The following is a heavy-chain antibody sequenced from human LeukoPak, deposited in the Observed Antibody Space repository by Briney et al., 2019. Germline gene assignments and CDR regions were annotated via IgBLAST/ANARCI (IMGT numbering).Heavy chain of an antibody. CDR1: GFTFSSYA. CDR3: ARGLSMTVGFDY. Sequence: GGSLRLSCAASGFTFSSYAMHWVRQAPGKGLEWVAVISYDGSNKYYADSVKGRFTISRDNSKNTLYLQMNSLRAEDTAVYYCARGLSMTVGFDYWGQGTLVTVSS. J-gene: IGHJ4*02. V-gene: IGHV3-30*04. D-gene: IGHD3-22*01. CDR2: ISYDGSNK.